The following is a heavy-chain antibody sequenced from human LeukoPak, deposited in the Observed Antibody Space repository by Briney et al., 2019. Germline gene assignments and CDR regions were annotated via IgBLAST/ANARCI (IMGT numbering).Heavy chain of an antibody. V-gene: IGHV3-33*03. J-gene: IGHJ3*02. CDR2: IWYDGSNK. CDR3: ATIVGATSRAFDI. Sequence: GGSLRLSCAASGFTLSTYGMHWVRQAPGKGLEWVAVIWYDGSNKYYGDSVKGRFTISRDNAKNSLYLQMNGLGAEDTAVYYCATIVGATSRAFDIWGQGTMVTVSS. CDR1: GFTLSTYG. D-gene: IGHD1-26*01.